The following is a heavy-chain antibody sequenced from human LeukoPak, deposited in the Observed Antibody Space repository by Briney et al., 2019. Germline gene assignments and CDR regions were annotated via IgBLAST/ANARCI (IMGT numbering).Heavy chain of an antibody. V-gene: IGHV3-74*01. D-gene: IGHD3-16*01. Sequence: HPGGSLRLSCAASGFTFSHYWMQWVRQAPGKVLVWVSRINSDGSSTTYADSVKGRFTISRDNAKNTLYLQMNSLRAEDTAEYYCARVWGSDAFDIWGQGTMVTVSS. CDR2: INSDGSST. CDR3: ARVWGSDAFDI. CDR1: GFTFSHYW. J-gene: IGHJ3*02.